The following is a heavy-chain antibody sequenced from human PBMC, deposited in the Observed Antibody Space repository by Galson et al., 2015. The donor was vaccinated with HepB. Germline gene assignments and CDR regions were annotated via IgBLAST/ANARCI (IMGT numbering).Heavy chain of an antibody. CDR2: IYHSGST. CDR1: GYSISSGYY. CDR3: ARDDRSRNWFDP. Sequence: ETLSLTCTVSGYSISSGYYWGWIRQPPGKGLEWIGSIYHSGSTYYNPSLKSRVTISVDTSKNQFSLKLSSVTAADTAVYYCARDDRSRNWFDPWGQGTLVTVSS. V-gene: IGHV4-38-2*02. J-gene: IGHJ5*02.